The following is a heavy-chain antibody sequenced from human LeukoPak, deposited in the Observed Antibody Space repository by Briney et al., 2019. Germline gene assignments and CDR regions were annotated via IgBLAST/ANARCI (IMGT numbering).Heavy chain of an antibody. J-gene: IGHJ4*02. Sequence: PGGSLRLSCAASGFTFSSYEMSWVRQAPGKGLEWVANIKQDGSEKYYVDSVKGRFTISRDNAKNSLYLQMNSLRAEDTAVYYCARRRYSGSSQHFDYWGLGTLVTVSS. D-gene: IGHD1-26*01. CDR2: IKQDGSEK. CDR1: GFTFSSYE. CDR3: ARRRYSGSSQHFDY. V-gene: IGHV3-7*01.